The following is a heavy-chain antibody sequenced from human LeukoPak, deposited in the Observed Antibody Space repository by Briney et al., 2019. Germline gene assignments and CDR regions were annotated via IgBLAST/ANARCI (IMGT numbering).Heavy chain of an antibody. D-gene: IGHD2-2*01. CDR1: GFSLSTSGVG. J-gene: IGHJ6*04. Sequence: SGPTLAKPTQTLTLTCTFSGFSLSTSGVGVGWIRQPPGKALEWLALLYWDDDKRYSPSPKSRLTITKDTSKDQVVLTMTNMDPVDTATYYCAHHGPPRRVVPAAMPDYYYYGMDVWGKETRVTV. V-gene: IGHV2-5*02. CDR3: AHHGPPRRVVPAAMPDYYYYGMDV. CDR2: LYWDDDK.